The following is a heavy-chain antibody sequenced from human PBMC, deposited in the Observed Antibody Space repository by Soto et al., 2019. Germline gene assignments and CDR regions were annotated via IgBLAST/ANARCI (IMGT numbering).Heavy chain of an antibody. Sequence: QVQLQESGPGLVKPSQTLSLTCTVSGGSISSGGYYWSWIRQHPGKGPEWIRYIYYSGSTDYNPSLKSRVTVQVDRSKNQFSLKLSSGTAADTAVYYCARGGIAAAAPPDYWGQGTLVTVSS. J-gene: IGHJ4*02. CDR2: IYYSGST. D-gene: IGHD6-13*01. CDR3: ARGGIAAAAPPDY. V-gene: IGHV4-31*03. CDR1: GGSISSGGYY.